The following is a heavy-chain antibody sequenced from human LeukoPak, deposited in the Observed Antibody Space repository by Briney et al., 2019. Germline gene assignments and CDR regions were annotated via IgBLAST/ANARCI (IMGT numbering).Heavy chain of an antibody. J-gene: IGHJ4*02. Sequence: PGGSLRLSCAASGFTFSNAWMSWVRQAPGKGLEWVGRIKSKTDGGTTDYAAPVKGRFTISRDDSKNTLYLQMNSLKTEDTAVYYCTTEGGGWYPHDFDYWGQGTLVTVSS. CDR3: TTEGGGWYPHDFDY. D-gene: IGHD6-19*01. CDR1: GFTFSNAW. CDR2: IKSKTDGGTT. V-gene: IGHV3-15*01.